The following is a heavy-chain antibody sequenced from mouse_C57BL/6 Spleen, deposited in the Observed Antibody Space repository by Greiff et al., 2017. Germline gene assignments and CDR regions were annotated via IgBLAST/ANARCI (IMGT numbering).Heavy chain of an antibody. V-gene: IGHV1-26*01. CDR2: INPNNGGT. CDR1: GYTFTDYY. D-gene: IGHD1-2*01. J-gene: IGHJ3*01. CDR3: ARWHGY. Sequence: VQLQQSGPELVKPGASVKISCKASGYTFTDYYMNWVKQSHGKSLEWIGDINPNNGGTSYNQKFKGKATLTVDKSSSTAYMELRSLTSEDSAVYYCARWHGYWGQGTLVTVSA.